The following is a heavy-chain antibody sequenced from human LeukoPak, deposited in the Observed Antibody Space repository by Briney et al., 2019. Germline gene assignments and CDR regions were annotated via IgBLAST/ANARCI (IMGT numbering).Heavy chain of an antibody. CDR1: GYTFTGYY. J-gene: IGHJ5*02. D-gene: IGHD2-15*01. CDR2: INPNSGGT. Sequence: PLASVKVSCKASGYTFTGYYMHWVRQAPGQGLEWMGWINPNSGGTNYAQKFQGRVTMTRDTSISTAYMELSRLRSDDTAVYYCARDLYATVAANLPLLWFDPWGQGTLVTVSS. CDR3: ARDLYATVAANLPLLWFDP. V-gene: IGHV1-2*02.